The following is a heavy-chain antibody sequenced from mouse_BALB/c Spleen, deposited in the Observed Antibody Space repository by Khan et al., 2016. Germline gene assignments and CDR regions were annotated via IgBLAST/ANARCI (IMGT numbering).Heavy chain of an antibody. V-gene: IGHV3-2*02. D-gene: IGHD1-1*02. Sequence: EVQLQESGPGLVKPSQSLSLTCTVTGYSITSDYAWNWIRQFPGNKLEWMGYISYSGSTSYNPSLKSRISITRDTSKNQFFLQLNSVTTEDTATYYCARWGSYKWFAYWGQGTLVTVSA. CDR2: ISYSGST. CDR3: ARWGSYKWFAY. J-gene: IGHJ3*01. CDR1: GYSITSDYA.